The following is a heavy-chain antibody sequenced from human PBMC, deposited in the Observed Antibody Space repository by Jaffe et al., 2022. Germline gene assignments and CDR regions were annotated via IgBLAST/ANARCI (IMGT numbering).Heavy chain of an antibody. CDR3: ARVTRLGFWSGYHVTGYMDV. J-gene: IGHJ6*03. Sequence: QVQLVQSGAEVKKPGSSVKVSCKASGGTFSSYAISWVRQAPGQGLEWMGGIIPIFGTANYAQKFQGRVTITADESTSTAYMELSSLRSEDTAVYYCARVTRLGFWSGYHVTGYMDVWGKGTTVTVSS. CDR2: IIPIFGTA. D-gene: IGHD3-3*01. CDR1: GGTFSSYA. V-gene: IGHV1-69*01.